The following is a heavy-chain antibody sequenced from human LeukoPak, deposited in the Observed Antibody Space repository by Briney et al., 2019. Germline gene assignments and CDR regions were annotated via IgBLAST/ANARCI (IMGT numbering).Heavy chain of an antibody. Sequence: GGSLRLSCAASGFTFRTSGMNWVRQDPGKGLEWVSYISSSGTTISYAQSVKGRFTITRDNAQTSLTLHMNTLRADHTAVYYCAKDGGTHFDHWGQGTLVTVSS. CDR1: GFTFRTSG. D-gene: IGHD1-26*01. V-gene: IGHV3-48*01. CDR3: AKDGGTHFDH. CDR2: ISSSGTTI. J-gene: IGHJ4*02.